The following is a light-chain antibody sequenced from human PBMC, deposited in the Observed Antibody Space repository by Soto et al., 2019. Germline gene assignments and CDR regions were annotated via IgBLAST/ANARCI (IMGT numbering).Light chain of an antibody. CDR2: DVS. CDR3: FSYAGSYTFEV. J-gene: IGLJ2*01. Sequence: QSALTQPRSVSGSPGPSVTISCTGTSSDVGGYNYVSWYQQHPGKAPKLMIYDVSKRPSGVPDRFSGSKSGNTASLTISGLQAEDEADYYCFSYAGSYTFEVFGGGTKLTVL. CDR1: SSDVGGYNY. V-gene: IGLV2-11*01.